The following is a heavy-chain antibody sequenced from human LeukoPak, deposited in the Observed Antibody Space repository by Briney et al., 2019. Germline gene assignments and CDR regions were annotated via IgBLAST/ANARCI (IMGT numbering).Heavy chain of an antibody. CDR3: AKRASGSGTSLYYFDY. CDR1: GFTFSSYA. J-gene: IGHJ4*02. CDR2: ISNSGGST. Sequence: GGSLRLSCAASGFTFSSYAMSWVRQTPGKGLEWVSVISNSGGSTFYADSVKGRFTISRDNSKNTLYLQMNSLRAEDTAVYYCAKRASGSGTSLYYFDYWGQGTLVTVSS. V-gene: IGHV3-23*01. D-gene: IGHD3-10*01.